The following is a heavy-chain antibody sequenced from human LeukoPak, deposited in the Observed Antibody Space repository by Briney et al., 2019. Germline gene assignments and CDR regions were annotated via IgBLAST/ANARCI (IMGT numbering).Heavy chain of an antibody. CDR3: ARMNYYGSGRTVLSYYYMDV. CDR1: GGTFSSYD. Sequence: GASVKVSCKASGGTFSSYDISWVRQAPGQGLEWMGGNIPIFGTPNYAQKFQGRVTITADESTSTAYMELSSLTSEDTAVYYCARMNYYGSGRTVLSYYYMDVWGKGTTVTVSS. D-gene: IGHD3-10*01. J-gene: IGHJ6*03. V-gene: IGHV1-69*13. CDR2: NIPIFGTP.